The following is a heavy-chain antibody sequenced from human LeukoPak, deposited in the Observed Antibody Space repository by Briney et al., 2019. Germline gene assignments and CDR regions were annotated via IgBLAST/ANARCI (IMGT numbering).Heavy chain of an antibody. D-gene: IGHD3-10*01. Sequence: GASVKVSCKASGYTFTSYGISWVRQAPGQGLEWMGWISAYNGNTAYVQRLQGRVTMTTDTSTSTAYMELRSLGSADTAVYYCARGASYYYFDFWGQGTLVTVSS. CDR2: ISAYNGNT. V-gene: IGHV1-18*01. CDR1: GYTFTSYG. J-gene: IGHJ4*02. CDR3: ARGASYYYFDF.